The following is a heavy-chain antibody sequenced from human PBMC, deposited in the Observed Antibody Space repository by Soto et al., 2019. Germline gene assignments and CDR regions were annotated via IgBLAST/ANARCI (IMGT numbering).Heavy chain of an antibody. CDR2: TYYRSKWYN. D-gene: IGHD3-22*01. CDR3: ARDYELYDEGWFAP. Sequence: PSQTLSLTCAISGDSVSSNSAAWNWIRQSPSRGLEWLGRTYYRSKWYNDYAVSVKSRITINPDTSKNQFSLQLNTVTPEDTAVYYLARDYELYDEGWFAPWGQGTRVTVPQ. CDR1: GDSVSSNSAA. J-gene: IGHJ5*02. V-gene: IGHV6-1*01.